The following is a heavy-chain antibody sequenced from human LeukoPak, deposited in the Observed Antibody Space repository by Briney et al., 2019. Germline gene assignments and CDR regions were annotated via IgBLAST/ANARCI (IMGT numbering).Heavy chain of an antibody. D-gene: IGHD3-22*01. V-gene: IGHV3-11*01. CDR1: GSTFSDYY. J-gene: IGHJ4*02. CDR2: ISSSGSTI. CDR3: ARERSYYDSSGYSTVDY. Sequence: GGSLRLSCAASGSTFSDYYMSWIRQAPGKGLEWVSYISSSGSTIYYADSVKGRFTISRDNAKNSLYLQMNSLRAEDTAVYYCARERSYYDSSGYSTVDYWGQGTLVTVSS.